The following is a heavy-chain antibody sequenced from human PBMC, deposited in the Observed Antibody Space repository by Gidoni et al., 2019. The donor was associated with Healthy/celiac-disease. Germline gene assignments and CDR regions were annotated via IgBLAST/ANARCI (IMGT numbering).Heavy chain of an antibody. CDR2: IYYSGST. D-gene: IGHD6-19*01. J-gene: IGHJ2*01. V-gene: IGHV4-39*01. CDR3: ARPGAAVAGTQLTTDWYFDL. Sequence: QLQLQESGPGLVKPSETLSLTCTVSGGSISSSSYYWGWIRQPPGKGLEWIGSIYYSGSTYYNPSLKSRVTISVDTSKNQFSLKLSSVTAADTAVYYCARPGAAVAGTQLTTDWYFDLWGRGTLVTVSS. CDR1: GGSISSSSYY.